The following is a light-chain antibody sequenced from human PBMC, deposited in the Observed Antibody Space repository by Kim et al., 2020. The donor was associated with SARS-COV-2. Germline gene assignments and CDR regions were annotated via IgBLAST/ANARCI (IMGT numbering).Light chain of an antibody. Sequence: VTITCNGNTSNSATPCFVLGYQHRPGQAPRLLIYDTADRPSGVPDRISGSKSGTAASLAITGLRAEYEADYYCQSYETTLSASYVIFGGGTQLTVL. V-gene: IGLV1-40*01. CDR1: TSNSATPCF. J-gene: IGLJ2*01. CDR2: DTA. CDR3: QSYETTLSASYVI.